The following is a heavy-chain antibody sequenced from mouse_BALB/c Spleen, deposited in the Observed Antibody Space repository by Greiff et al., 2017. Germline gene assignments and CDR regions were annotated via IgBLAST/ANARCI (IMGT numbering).Heavy chain of an antibody. CDR3: AREGGNPFDY. CDR2: IYPGSGNT. Sequence: VQLKQSGAELARPGASVKLSCKASGYTFTDYYINWVKQRTGQGLEWIGEIYPGSGNTYYNEKFKGKATLTADKSSSTAYMQLSSLTSEDSAVYFCAREGGNPFDYWGQGTTLTVSS. CDR1: GYTFTDYY. V-gene: IGHV1-77*01. J-gene: IGHJ2*01. D-gene: IGHD2-1*01.